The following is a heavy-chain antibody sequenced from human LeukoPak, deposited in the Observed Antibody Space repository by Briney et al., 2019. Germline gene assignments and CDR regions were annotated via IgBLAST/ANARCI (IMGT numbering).Heavy chain of an antibody. J-gene: IGHJ4*02. V-gene: IGHV4-39*07. CDR2: IYYSGST. Sequence: PSETLSLTCTVSGGSISSSSYYWGWIRQPPGKGLEWIGSIYYSGSTYYNPSLKSRVTISVDTSKNQFSLKLSSVTAADTAVYYCARGGPYCGGDCYRQNDFDYWGQGTLVTVSS. CDR1: GGSISSSSYY. CDR3: ARGGPYCGGDCYRQNDFDY. D-gene: IGHD2-21*02.